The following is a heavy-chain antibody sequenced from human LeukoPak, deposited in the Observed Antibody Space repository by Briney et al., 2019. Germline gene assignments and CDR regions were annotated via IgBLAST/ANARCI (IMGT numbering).Heavy chain of an antibody. CDR3: ARGPLAALDP. V-gene: IGHV4-31*03. D-gene: IGHD6-13*01. J-gene: IGHJ5*02. CDR2: IYYSGST. Sequence: SQTLSLTCTVSGSSISSGGYYWSWIRQHPGKGLEWIGYIYYSGSTYYNPSLKSRVTISVDTSKNQFSLKLSSVTAADTAVYYCARGPLAALDPWGQGTLVTVSS. CDR1: GSSISSGGYY.